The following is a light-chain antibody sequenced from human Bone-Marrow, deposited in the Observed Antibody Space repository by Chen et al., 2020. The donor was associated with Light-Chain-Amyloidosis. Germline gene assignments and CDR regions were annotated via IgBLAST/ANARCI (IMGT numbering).Light chain of an antibody. CDR3: QQSYSTPFT. V-gene: IGKV1-39*01. CDR1: QSISTY. CDR2: AAS. Sequence: DIQMTQSPSSLSASVGDRVAITCRASQSISTYLNWYQQKPGQAPKLLIYAASSLQSGAPSRVSGSGSGTDFTLTISSLQPEDFATYYCQQSYSTPFTFGPGTKVDIK. J-gene: IGKJ3*01.